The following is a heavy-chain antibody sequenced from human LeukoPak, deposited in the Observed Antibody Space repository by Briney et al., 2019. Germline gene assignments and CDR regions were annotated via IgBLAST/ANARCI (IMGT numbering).Heavy chain of an antibody. CDR1: GGTFSSYA. V-gene: IGHV1-69*06. Sequence: ASVKVSCKASGGTFSSYAISWVRQAPGQGLEWMGGIIPIFGTANYAQKFQGRVTITADKSTSTAYMELSSLRSEDTAVYYCASSPSNHIAAAGHYWGQGTLVTVSS. CDR3: ASSPSNHIAAAGHY. D-gene: IGHD6-13*01. J-gene: IGHJ4*02. CDR2: IIPIFGTA.